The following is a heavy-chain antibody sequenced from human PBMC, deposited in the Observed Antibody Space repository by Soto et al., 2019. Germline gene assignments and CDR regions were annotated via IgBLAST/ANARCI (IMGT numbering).Heavy chain of an antibody. V-gene: IGHV1-69*13. D-gene: IGHD6-13*01. CDR3: ARDYIAIAAADKNWFDP. Sequence: SVKVSCKASGGTFSSYAISWVRQAPGQGLEWMGGIIPIFGTANYAQKFQGRVTITADESTSTAYMELSSLRSEDTAVYYCARDYIAIAAADKNWFDPWGQGTLVTVSS. CDR2: IIPIFGTA. J-gene: IGHJ5*02. CDR1: GGTFSSYA.